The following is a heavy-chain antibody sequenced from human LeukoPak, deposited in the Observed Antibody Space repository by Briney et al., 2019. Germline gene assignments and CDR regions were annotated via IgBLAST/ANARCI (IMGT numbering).Heavy chain of an antibody. CDR2: IRSKAYGGTT. V-gene: IGHV3-49*04. CDR1: GFTFGDYA. J-gene: IGHJ4*02. D-gene: IGHD5-12*01. CDR3: TRVIVATKDY. Sequence: GGSLRLSCTGSGFTFGDYAMNWVRQAPGKGLEWVGFIRSKAYGGTTEYAASVKGRYTISRDDSKSIAYLQMNSLKTEDTAVYYCTRVIVATKDYWGQGTLVTVSS.